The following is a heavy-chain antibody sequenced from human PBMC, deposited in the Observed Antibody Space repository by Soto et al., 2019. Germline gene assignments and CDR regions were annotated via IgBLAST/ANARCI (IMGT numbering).Heavy chain of an antibody. CDR1: GFTFSRYA. CDR2: IGDRGTTT. D-gene: IGHD4-17*01. J-gene: IGHJ6*02. CDR3: AKARLGDYYYYGMDV. V-gene: IGHV3-23*01. Sequence: EVQLLQSGGGLVQPGGSLRLSCVGSGFTFSRYAMIWVRQTPGKGLEWVSGIGDRGTTTYYADSVKGRFTISRDNSGNTLFLQMTSLSAEDTAVYYCAKARLGDYYYYGMDVWGQGTTVTVS.